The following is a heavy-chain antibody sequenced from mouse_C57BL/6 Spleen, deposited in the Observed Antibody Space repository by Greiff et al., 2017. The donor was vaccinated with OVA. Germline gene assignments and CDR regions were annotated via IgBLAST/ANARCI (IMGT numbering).Heavy chain of an antibody. CDR1: GFSLTSYG. J-gene: IGHJ4*01. CDR2: IWSGGST. V-gene: IGHV2-2*01. D-gene: IGHD2-1*01. CDR3: ARAESTYCYAMDY. Sequence: QVQLQQSGPGLVQPSQSLSITCTVSGFSLTSYGVHWVRQSPGKGLEWLGVIWSGGSTDYNAAFISRLSISKDNSKSQVFFKMNSLQADDTAIYYCARAESTYCYAMDYWGQGTSVTVSS.